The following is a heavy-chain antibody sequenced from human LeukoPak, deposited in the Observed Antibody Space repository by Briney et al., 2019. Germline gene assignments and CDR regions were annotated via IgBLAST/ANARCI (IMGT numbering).Heavy chain of an antibody. CDR2: INHSGST. J-gene: IGHJ5*02. Sequence: SETLSLTCAVYGGSFSGYYWSWIRQPPGKGLEWIGEINHSGSTNYNPSLKSRVTISVDTSKNQFSLKLSSVTAADTAVYYCARLEYYDFWSGSKFGNWFDPWDQGTLVTVSS. D-gene: IGHD3-3*01. V-gene: IGHV4-34*01. CDR1: GGSFSGYY. CDR3: ARLEYYDFWSGSKFGNWFDP.